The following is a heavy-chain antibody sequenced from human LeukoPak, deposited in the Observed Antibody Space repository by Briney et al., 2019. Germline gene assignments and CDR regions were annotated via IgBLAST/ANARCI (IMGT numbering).Heavy chain of an antibody. D-gene: IGHD2-21*02. CDR1: GFTFSRYW. CDR3: ATDRDNSDWQKRFDS. CDR2: INQDAREI. V-gene: IGHV3-7*01. Sequence: GGSLRLSCAAAGFTFSRYWMNWYRQAPGKGLEWVGNINQDAREINYVDSVRGRFTISRDNAKNSLHLQMNRLRAEDTAVYYCATDRDNSDWQKRFDSWGQGTLVTVSS. J-gene: IGHJ4*02.